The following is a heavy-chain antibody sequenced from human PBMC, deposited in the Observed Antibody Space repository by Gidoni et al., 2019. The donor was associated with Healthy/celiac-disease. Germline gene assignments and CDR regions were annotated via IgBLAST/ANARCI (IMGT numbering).Heavy chain of an antibody. Sequence: QVQLQQWGAGLLKPSETLSLTCAVHGGSLSGYYWSWIRQPPGKGLEWIGEINHSGSTNYNPSLKSRVTISVDTSKNQFSLKLSSVTAADTAVYYCARARYTTVTIRGRRGTFDYWGQGTLVTVSS. D-gene: IGHD4-17*01. V-gene: IGHV4-34*01. J-gene: IGHJ4*02. CDR1: GGSLSGYY. CDR2: INHSGST. CDR3: ARARYTTVTIRGRRGTFDY.